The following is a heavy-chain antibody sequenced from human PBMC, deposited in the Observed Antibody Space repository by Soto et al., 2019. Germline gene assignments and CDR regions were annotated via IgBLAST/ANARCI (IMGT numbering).Heavy chain of an antibody. D-gene: IGHD1-26*01. Sequence: EVQLVESGGGLVQPGESLKLSCAASGFTLSGSAVHWVRQASGKGLEWVGRIRSKTHNYATDYIASVKGRFTMSRDGSNNTAYLQMSGLKTDDTAVYYCTRSGGSYSFGYWGQGTLVTVSS. CDR1: GFTLSGSA. CDR3: TRSGGSYSFGY. V-gene: IGHV3-73*02. J-gene: IGHJ4*02. CDR2: IRSKTHNYAT.